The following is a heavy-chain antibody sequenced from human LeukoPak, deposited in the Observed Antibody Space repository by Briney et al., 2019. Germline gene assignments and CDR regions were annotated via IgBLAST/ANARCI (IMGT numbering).Heavy chain of an antibody. J-gene: IGHJ5*02. D-gene: IGHD2-2*01. Sequence: SQTLSLSCAMCGDSVSSNSVTWNWIRQSPSRGLEWLGRTYYRSTWYNDYAVSVRGRITVNPDTSKNQFSLHLNSVTPEDTAVYYCARRLTQYDCFDPWGQGILVTVSS. CDR3: ARRLTQYDCFDP. V-gene: IGHV6-1*01. CDR2: TYYRSTWYN. CDR1: GDSVSSNSVT.